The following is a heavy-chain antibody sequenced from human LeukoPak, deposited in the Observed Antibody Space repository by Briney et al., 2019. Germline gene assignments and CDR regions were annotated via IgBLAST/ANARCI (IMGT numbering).Heavy chain of an antibody. Sequence: PSETLSLTCAVSGGSISSSNWWSWVRQPPGKGLEWIGEIYHSGSTNYNPSLKSRVTISADKSIKIAYLQWSSLKASDTAMYYCVRDGYNRFNYYFDYWGQGTQVTVSS. CDR3: VRDGYNRFNYYFDY. CDR1: GGSISSSNW. CDR2: IYHSGST. V-gene: IGHV4-4*02. D-gene: IGHD5-24*01. J-gene: IGHJ4*02.